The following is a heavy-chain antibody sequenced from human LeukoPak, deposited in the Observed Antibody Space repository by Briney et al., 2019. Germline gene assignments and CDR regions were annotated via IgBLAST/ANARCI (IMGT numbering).Heavy chain of an antibody. CDR2: INHSGRT. CDR3: ARTYDSSGYYQSDAFDI. V-gene: IGHV4-34*01. CDR1: GGSFSGYF. D-gene: IGHD3-22*01. J-gene: IGHJ3*02. Sequence: SETLSLTCAVYGGSFSGYFWSWIRQPPGKGLEWIGEINHSGRTNHNPSLKSRVTISVDTSKNQFSLKLSSVTAADTAVYYCARTYDSSGYYQSDAFDIWGQGTMVTVSS.